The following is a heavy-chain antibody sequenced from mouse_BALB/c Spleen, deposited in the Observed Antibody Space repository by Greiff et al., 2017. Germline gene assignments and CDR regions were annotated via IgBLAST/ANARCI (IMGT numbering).Heavy chain of an antibody. V-gene: IGHV1-15*01. Sequence: VQLQESGAELVRPGASVTLSCKASGYTFTDYEMHWVKQTPVHGLEWIGAIDPETGGTAYNQKFKGKATLTADKSSSTAYMELRSLTSEDSAVYYCTRSWGRYFDVWGAGTTVTVSS. CDR2: IDPETGGT. CDR3: TRSWGRYFDV. CDR1: GYTFTDYE. J-gene: IGHJ1*01.